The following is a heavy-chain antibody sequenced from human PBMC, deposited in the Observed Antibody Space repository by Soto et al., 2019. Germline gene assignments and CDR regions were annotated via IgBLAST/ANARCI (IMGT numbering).Heavy chain of an antibody. V-gene: IGHV1-8*01. D-gene: IGHD2-15*01. Sequence: ASVKVSCKASGYTFTSYDINWVRQATGQGLEWMGWMNPNSGNTGYAQKFQGRVTMTRNTSITTASMVLSSLRAEATAVYYCERGRVLVVVVVATFRYGRDVWGQGTSVTV. CDR1: GYTFTSYD. CDR3: ERGRVLVVVVVATFRYGRDV. J-gene: IGHJ6*02. CDR2: MNPNSGNT.